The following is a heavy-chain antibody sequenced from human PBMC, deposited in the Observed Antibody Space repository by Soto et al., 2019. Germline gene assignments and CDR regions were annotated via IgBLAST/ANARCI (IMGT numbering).Heavy chain of an antibody. CDR3: ARGKTTPEWNY. V-gene: IGHV5-10-1*01. D-gene: IGHD4-17*01. J-gene: IGHJ4*02. Sequence: GDSLKVSCKGSGDSFTSYWISWVRQMPGKGLEWMGRIDPSDSYTNYSPSFQGHVTISADKSISTAYLQWSSLKASDTAMYYCARGKTTPEWNYWGQGTLVTVSS. CDR1: GDSFTSYW. CDR2: IDPSDSYT.